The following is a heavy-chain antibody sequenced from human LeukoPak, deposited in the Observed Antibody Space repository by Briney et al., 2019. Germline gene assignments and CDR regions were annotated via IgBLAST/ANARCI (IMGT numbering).Heavy chain of an antibody. CDR1: GGSISSYY. V-gene: IGHV4-59*01. Sequence: PSETLSLTCTVSGGSISSYYWSWIRQPPGKGLEWIGYIYYCGSTNYNPSLKSRVTISVDTSKNQFSLKLSSVAAADTAVYYCASGGSSHYWGQGTLVTVSS. D-gene: IGHD2-15*01. CDR3: ASGGSSHY. J-gene: IGHJ4*02. CDR2: IYYCGST.